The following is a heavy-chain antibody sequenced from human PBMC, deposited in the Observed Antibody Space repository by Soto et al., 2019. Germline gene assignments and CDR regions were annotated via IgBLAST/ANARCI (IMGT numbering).Heavy chain of an antibody. D-gene: IGHD3-22*01. CDR2: IYWDDDK. CDR3: AHSLIGYYYDSSGSNWFDP. CDR1: GFSLTTRGVG. V-gene: IGHV2-5*02. J-gene: IGHJ5*02. Sequence: SGPTLVNPTQTLTLTCTFSGFSLTTRGVGVGWIRQPPRKALEWLALIYWDDDKRYSPSLKSRLTITKDTSKNQVVLTMTNMDPVDTATYYCAHSLIGYYYDSSGSNWFDPWGQGTLVTVSS.